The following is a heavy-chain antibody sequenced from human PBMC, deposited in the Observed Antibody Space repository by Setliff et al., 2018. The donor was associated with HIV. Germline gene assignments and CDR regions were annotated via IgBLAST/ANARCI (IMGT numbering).Heavy chain of an antibody. V-gene: IGHV4-4*02. CDR1: GGSISSSNW. CDR2: TYHSGST. D-gene: IGHD2-2*03. J-gene: IGHJ3*02. Sequence: PSETLSLTCAVSGGSISSSNWWSWVRQPPGKGLEWIGETYHSGSTNYNPSLKSRVTISVDKSKNQFSLKLSSVTAADTAVYYCARGLDIVVVPAAMARAFDIWGQGTMVTVSS. CDR3: ARGLDIVVVPAAMARAFDI.